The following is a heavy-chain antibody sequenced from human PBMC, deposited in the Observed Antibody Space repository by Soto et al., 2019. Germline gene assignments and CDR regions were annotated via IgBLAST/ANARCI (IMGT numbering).Heavy chain of an antibody. V-gene: IGHV1-69*13. J-gene: IGHJ4*02. CDR1: GGTLNNYT. CDR3: AADSNYDVSNSF. D-gene: IGHD3-3*01. Sequence: SVKVSCKASGGTLNNYTINWVRQAPGQGLEWMGGILPVSAPPDYAQKFQGRVSITADHSTSTVYMELSRLKSDGTAVYFCAADSNYDVSNSFWGQGTLVTVS. CDR2: ILPVSAPP.